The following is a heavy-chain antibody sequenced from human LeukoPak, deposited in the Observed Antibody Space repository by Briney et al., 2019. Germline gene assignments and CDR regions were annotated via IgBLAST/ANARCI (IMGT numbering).Heavy chain of an antibody. V-gene: IGHV4-4*07. Sequence: SGTLSLTCTVSGGSISSYYWSWLRQPAGKGLEWVGRIYTSGSTNYNPSLKSRVTMSVDTSKNQSSLKLSSVTAADTAVYYCASMVRGVINWFDPWGQGTLVTVSS. CDR1: GGSISSYY. J-gene: IGHJ5*02. CDR3: ASMVRGVINWFDP. D-gene: IGHD3-10*01. CDR2: IYTSGST.